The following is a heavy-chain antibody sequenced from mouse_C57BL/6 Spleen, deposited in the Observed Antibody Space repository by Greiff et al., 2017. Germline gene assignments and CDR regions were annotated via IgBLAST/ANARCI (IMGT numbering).Heavy chain of an antibody. V-gene: IGHV1-82*01. CDR2: IYPGDGDT. D-gene: IGHD1-1*01. Sequence: VQLQQSGPELVKPGASVKISCKASGYAFSSSWMNWVKQRPGKGLEWIGRIYPGDGDTNYNGKFKGKATLTADKSSSTAYMQLSSLTSEDSAVYFCANYGSSYEYYFDYWGQGTTLTVSS. CDR1: GYAFSSSW. J-gene: IGHJ2*01. CDR3: ANYGSSYEYYFDY.